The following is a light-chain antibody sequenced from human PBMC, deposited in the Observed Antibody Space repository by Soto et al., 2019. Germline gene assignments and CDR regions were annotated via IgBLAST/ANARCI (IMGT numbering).Light chain of an antibody. CDR2: AAS. J-gene: IGKJ4*01. CDR1: QSISSY. Sequence: DIQMTKSPSSLSASVRDRVTITFRASQSISSYLNWYQQKPGKAPKLLIYAASSLQSGVPSRFSGSGSGTDFTLTISSLQTEDFATYYCQQSYSTLTFGGGTKVDIK. CDR3: QQSYSTLT. V-gene: IGKV1-39*01.